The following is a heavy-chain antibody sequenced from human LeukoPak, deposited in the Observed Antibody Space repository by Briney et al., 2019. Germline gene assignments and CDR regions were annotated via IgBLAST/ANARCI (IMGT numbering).Heavy chain of an antibody. J-gene: IGHJ3*02. CDR2: INSDGSST. V-gene: IGHV3-74*01. D-gene: IGHD2-2*02. CDR3: ARVGDCSSTSCYRDAFDI. CDR1: GFTFSSYW. Sequence: GGSLRLSCAASGFTFSSYWMHWVRQAPGKGLVWVSRINSDGSSTSYADSVKGQFTISRDNAKNTLYLQMNSLRAEDTAVYYCARVGDCSSTSCYRDAFDIWGQGTMVTVPS.